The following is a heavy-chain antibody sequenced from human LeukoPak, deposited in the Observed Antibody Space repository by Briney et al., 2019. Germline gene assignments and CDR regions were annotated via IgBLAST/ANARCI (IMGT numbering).Heavy chain of an antibody. V-gene: IGHV3-64D*06. Sequence: GGSLRLSCAASGFTFRSYDMHWVRQAPGKGLEYVSGISPNGDNTYYADSVKGRFTISRDNSKNTLYLQMSGLRVEDTAVYYCVKIARDWGQGAPVTVSS. CDR2: ISPNGDNT. CDR3: VKIARD. D-gene: IGHD6-6*01. CDR1: GFTFRSYD. J-gene: IGHJ4*02.